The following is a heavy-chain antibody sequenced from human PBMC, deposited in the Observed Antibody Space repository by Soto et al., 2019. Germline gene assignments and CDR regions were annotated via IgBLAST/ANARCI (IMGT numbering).Heavy chain of an antibody. CDR2: IISSFGTA. V-gene: IGHV1-69*06. CDR1: GGTFSSYA. Sequence: SVKVSCKATGGTFSSYAISWVRPAPGQGLEWMGGIISSFGTANYAQKFQGRVTITADKSTSTAYMELSSPRSEDTAVYYCARGSAYCGGDCYSDYWGQGTLVTVSS. J-gene: IGHJ4*02. CDR3: ARGSAYCGGDCYSDY. D-gene: IGHD2-21*02.